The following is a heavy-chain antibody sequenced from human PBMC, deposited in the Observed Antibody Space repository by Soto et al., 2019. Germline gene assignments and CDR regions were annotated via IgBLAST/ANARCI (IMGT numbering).Heavy chain of an antibody. Sequence: SETLSLTCTVSGGSINSGGFYWSWIRQLPEKGLEWIAYIFPSGSTSYNPSLRSRVSISADTSKNQLSLSLTSVTVADTAVYYCERGRGISQCCNFDYWGQGTLVTVSS. CDR2: IFPSGST. D-gene: IGHD3-16*01. V-gene: IGHV4-31*03. CDR1: GGSINSGGFY. CDR3: ERGRGISQCCNFDY. J-gene: IGHJ4*02.